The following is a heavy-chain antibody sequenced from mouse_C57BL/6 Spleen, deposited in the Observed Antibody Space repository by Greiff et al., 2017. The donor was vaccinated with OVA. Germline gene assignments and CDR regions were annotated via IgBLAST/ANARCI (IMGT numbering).Heavy chain of an antibody. CDR1: GYSITSGYY. D-gene: IGHD1-1*01. CDR2: ISYDGSN. CDR3: ARDGSIAWFAY. J-gene: IGHJ3*01. V-gene: IGHV3-6*01. Sequence: EVKLQESGPGLVKPSQSLSLTCSVTGYSITSGYYWNWIRQFPGNKLEWMGYISYDGSNNYNPSLKNRISITRDTSKNQFFLKLNSVTTEDTATYYCARDGSIAWFAYWGQGTLVTVSA.